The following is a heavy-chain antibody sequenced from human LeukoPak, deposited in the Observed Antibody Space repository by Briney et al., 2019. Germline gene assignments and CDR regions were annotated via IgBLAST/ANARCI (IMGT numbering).Heavy chain of an antibody. J-gene: IGHJ4*02. CDR2: ISGSVGST. CDR1: GFIFSRYA. D-gene: IGHD1-26*01. Sequence: PGGSLRLSCAASGFIFSRYATSCVRQAPGKGLEWVSAISGSVGSTYYADSVKGRFTISRDNSKNTLYLQMNSLRAEDTAVYYCAKDPRSGSYFDYWGQGTLVTVSS. CDR3: AKDPRSGSYFDY. V-gene: IGHV3-23*01.